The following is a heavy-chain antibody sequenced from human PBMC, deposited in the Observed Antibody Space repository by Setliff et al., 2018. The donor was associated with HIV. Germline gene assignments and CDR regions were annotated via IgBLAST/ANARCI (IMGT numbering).Heavy chain of an antibody. Sequence: PSETLSLTCAVYGGSFSGYYWSWIRQPPGKGLEWIGEINHSGSTNYNPSLKSRVTISVDTSKNQFSLKLSSVTAADTAVFYCARLGAGYNSCDSWGQGSLVTV. CDR2: INHSGST. D-gene: IGHD5-12*01. CDR1: GGSFSGYY. J-gene: IGHJ4*02. V-gene: IGHV4-34*01. CDR3: ARLGAGYNSCDS.